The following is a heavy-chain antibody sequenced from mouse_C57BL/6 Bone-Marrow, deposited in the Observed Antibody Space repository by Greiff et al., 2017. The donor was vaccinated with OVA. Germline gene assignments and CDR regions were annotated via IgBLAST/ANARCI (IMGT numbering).Heavy chain of an antibody. D-gene: IGHD1-1*01. J-gene: IGHJ2*01. CDR3: ARGTVPDY. Sequence: VKQSCKASGYTFTSYWMQWVKQRPGQGLEWIGEIDPSDSYTNYNQKFKGKATLTVDTSSSTAYMQLSSLTSEDSAVYYCARGTVPDYWGQGTTLTVSS. CDR1: GYTFTSYW. V-gene: IGHV1-50*01. CDR2: IDPSDSYT.